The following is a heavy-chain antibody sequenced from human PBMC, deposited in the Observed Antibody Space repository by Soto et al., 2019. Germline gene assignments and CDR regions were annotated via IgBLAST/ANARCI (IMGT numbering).Heavy chain of an antibody. CDR2: MYYTGKT. D-gene: IGHD1-26*01. V-gene: IGHV4-30-4*01. CDR1: GTTISSGDHY. J-gene: IGHJ4*01. Sequence: QVQLQESGPGLVKPSQTLSLTCTVSGTTISSGDHYWSWIRQAPGKGLEWIGYMYYTGKTYYNTSLQSRATLSVDTSKNQFSLKMSSVTAADTAMYFCARVYGRGDYFDFWGRGTLVSVSS. CDR3: ARVYGRGDYFDF.